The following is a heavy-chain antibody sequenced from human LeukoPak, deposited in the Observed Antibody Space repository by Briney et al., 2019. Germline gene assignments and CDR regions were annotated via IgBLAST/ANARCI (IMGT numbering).Heavy chain of an antibody. D-gene: IGHD6-19*01. Sequence: GGSLRLSCAASGFTFSSYTMSWVRQAPGKGLEWVANIKQDGSEKYYVDSVKGRFTISRDNAKNSLYLQMNSLRAVDTAVYYCARDSSGWGSHFDYWGQGTLVTVSS. J-gene: IGHJ4*02. CDR2: IKQDGSEK. V-gene: IGHV3-7*01. CDR3: ARDSSGWGSHFDY. CDR1: GFTFSSYT.